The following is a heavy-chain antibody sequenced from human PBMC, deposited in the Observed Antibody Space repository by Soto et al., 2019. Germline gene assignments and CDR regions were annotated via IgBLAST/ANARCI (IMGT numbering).Heavy chain of an antibody. CDR3: AKATIFGVVKSYYYYGMDV. D-gene: IGHD3-3*01. V-gene: IGHV3-23*01. J-gene: IGHJ6*02. CDR2: ISGSGGST. CDR1: GFTFSSYA. Sequence: PGGSLRLSCAASGFTFSSYAMSWVRQAPGKGLEWVSAISGSGGSTYYADSVKGRFTISRDNSKNTLYLQMNSLRAEDTAVYYCAKATIFGVVKSYYYYGMDVWGQGTTVTVSS.